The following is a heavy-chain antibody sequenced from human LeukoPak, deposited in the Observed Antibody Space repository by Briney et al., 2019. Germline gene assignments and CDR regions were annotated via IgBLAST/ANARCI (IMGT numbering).Heavy chain of an antibody. J-gene: IGHJ6*02. CDR3: ARGCSSTSCLVFGMDV. Sequence: SQTLSLTCAISGDSVSGNSAAWNWIRQSPSRGLEWLGRAYYRSKWYNDYAVSVKGRITINPDTSKNQLSLQLNSVTPEDTAVYYCARGCSSTSCLVFGMDVWGQGTTVTVSS. CDR2: AYYRSKWYN. V-gene: IGHV6-1*01. CDR1: GDSVSGNSAA. D-gene: IGHD2-2*01.